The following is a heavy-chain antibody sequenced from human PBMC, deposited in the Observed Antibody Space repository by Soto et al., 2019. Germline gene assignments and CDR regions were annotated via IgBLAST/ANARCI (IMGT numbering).Heavy chain of an antibody. D-gene: IGHD3-22*01. J-gene: IGHJ1*01. V-gene: IGHV1-69*13. CDR3: ARLSYYYDSSGPFQH. Sequence: SVKVSCKASGGTFSSYAISWVRQAPGQGLEWMGGIIPIFGTANYAQKFQGRVTMTGDESTSTAYMELSSLRSEDTAVYYCARLSYYYDSSGPFQHWGQGTLVTVSS. CDR2: IIPIFGTA. CDR1: GGTFSSYA.